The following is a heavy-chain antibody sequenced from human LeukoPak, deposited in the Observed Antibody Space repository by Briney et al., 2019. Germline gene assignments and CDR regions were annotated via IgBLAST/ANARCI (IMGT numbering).Heavy chain of an antibody. CDR2: ISGSGGST. J-gene: IGHJ6*02. V-gene: IGHV3-23*01. Sequence: GGSLRLSCAASGFTFSSYAMSWVRQAPGKGLEWVSAISGSGGSTYYADSVKGRFTISRDNSKNMLYLQMNSLRAEDTAVYYCAKCIGFCSGGSCYYYYGMDVWGQGTTVTVSS. CDR3: AKCIGFCSGGSCYYYYGMDV. D-gene: IGHD2-15*01. CDR1: GFTFSSYA.